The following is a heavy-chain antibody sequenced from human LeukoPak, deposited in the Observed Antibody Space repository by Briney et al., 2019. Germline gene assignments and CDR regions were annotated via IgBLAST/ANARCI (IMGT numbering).Heavy chain of an antibody. CDR1: GFTFSSYA. J-gene: IGHJ4*02. CDR3: AKGQASGPIDVYY. CDR2: VSGSGGST. V-gene: IGHV3-23*01. Sequence: PGGSLRLSCAASGFTFSSYAMSWVRQAPGKRLEWVSGVSGSGGSTYYADSVKGRFTISRDNSKNTLYLQMNSLRAEDTAVYYCAKGQASGPIDVYYWGQGTLVTDSS. D-gene: IGHD2/OR15-2a*01.